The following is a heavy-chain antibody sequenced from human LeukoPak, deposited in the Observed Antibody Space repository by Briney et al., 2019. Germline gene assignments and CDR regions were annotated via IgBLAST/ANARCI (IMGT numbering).Heavy chain of an antibody. Sequence: QTGGSLRLSCAASEFTFSSYEMNWVRQAPGKGLEWVSYISSSGSTIYYADSVKGRFTISRDNAKNSLYLQMNSLRAEDTAVYYCARIPDYGDYYFDYWGQGTLVTVSS. D-gene: IGHD4-17*01. CDR2: ISSSGSTI. CDR1: EFTFSSYE. CDR3: ARIPDYGDYYFDY. J-gene: IGHJ4*02. V-gene: IGHV3-48*03.